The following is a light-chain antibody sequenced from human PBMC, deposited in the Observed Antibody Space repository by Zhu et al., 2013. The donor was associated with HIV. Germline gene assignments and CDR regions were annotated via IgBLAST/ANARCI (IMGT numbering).Light chain of an antibody. CDR1: QSVNDK. CDR3: QQYHNWPPFT. V-gene: IGKV3-15*01. Sequence: EIVMTQSPATLSVSPGDRATLSCRASQSVNDKLAWYQQKIGQAPRLLIYGASTRASGIPARFSGSGSGTEFTLTISSLQSEDFVIYYCQQYHNWPPFTFGPGTKVDMK. CDR2: GAS. J-gene: IGKJ3*01.